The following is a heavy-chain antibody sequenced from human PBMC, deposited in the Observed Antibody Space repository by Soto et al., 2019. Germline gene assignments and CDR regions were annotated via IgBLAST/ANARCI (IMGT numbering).Heavy chain of an antibody. Sequence: QVQLVESGGGVVQPERSLRLSCAASGFTFSNYGMHWVRQSPGKGLEWVAGIWYDGSQIFYADSVKGRFTISRDNSKNMLYLKMNSLTVDDAAIYYCARREDVGSCLGYWGQGTLVTVSS. V-gene: IGHV3-33*01. CDR1: GFTFSNYG. D-gene: IGHD1-26*01. CDR3: ARREDVGSCLGY. J-gene: IGHJ4*02. CDR2: IWYDGSQI.